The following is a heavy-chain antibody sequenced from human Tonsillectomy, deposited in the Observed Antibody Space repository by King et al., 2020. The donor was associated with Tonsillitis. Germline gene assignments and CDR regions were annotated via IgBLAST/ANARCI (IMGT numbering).Heavy chain of an antibody. Sequence: VQLVESGGGLVQPGGSLRLSCAASGFIFSSYEMNWVRQAPGKGLEWVSYISSSGSTIHYADSVKGRFTFSRDNAKNSLHLQMNSLRAEDTAVYYCAREPRLLWFGEITPGAFDIWGQGTMVTVSS. D-gene: IGHD3-10*01. V-gene: IGHV3-48*03. CDR2: ISSSGSTI. J-gene: IGHJ3*02. CDR3: AREPRLLWFGEITPGAFDI. CDR1: GFIFSSYE.